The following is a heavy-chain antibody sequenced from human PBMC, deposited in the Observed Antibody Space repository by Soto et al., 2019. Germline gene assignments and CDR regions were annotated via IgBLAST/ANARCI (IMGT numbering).Heavy chain of an antibody. CDR1: GYTFTYRY. J-gene: IGHJ4*02. Sequence: GASVKVSCKASGYTFTYRYLHWVRQAPGQAPEWMGWTTPFQDNTNNAQKFQDRVTITRDRSMTTAYMELSSLRSEDTAMYYCARSTGENYDSSGYYSLDYRGQGTQVTVSS. V-gene: IGHV1-45*02. CDR3: ARSTGENYDSSGYYSLDY. D-gene: IGHD3-22*01. CDR2: TTPFQDNT.